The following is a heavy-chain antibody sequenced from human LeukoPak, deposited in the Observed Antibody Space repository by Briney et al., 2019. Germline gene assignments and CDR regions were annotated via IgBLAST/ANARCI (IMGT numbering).Heavy chain of an antibody. J-gene: IGHJ3*02. Sequence: PSETLSLTCAVYGGSFSGYYWSWIRQPPGKGLEWIGYIYYSGSTYYNPSLKSRVTISVDTSKNQFSLKLSSVTAADTAVYYCANGGRGPNAFDIWGQGTMVTVSS. V-gene: IGHV4-59*06. CDR2: IYYSGST. D-gene: IGHD3-10*01. CDR1: GGSFSGYY. CDR3: ANGGRGPNAFDI.